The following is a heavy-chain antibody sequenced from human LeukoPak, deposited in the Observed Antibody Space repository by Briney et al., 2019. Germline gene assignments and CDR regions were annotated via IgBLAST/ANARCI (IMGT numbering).Heavy chain of an antibody. CDR3: ARVGATGRAVDY. V-gene: IGHV4-34*01. D-gene: IGHD1-26*01. Sequence: SETLSLTCAVYGGSFSDYYWSWIRQPPGKGLERIGEINHSGSTNYNPSLKSRVTISVDTSKNQFSLKLSSVTAADTAVYYCARVGATGRAVDYWGQGTLVTVSS. CDR2: INHSGST. J-gene: IGHJ4*02. CDR1: GGSFSDYY.